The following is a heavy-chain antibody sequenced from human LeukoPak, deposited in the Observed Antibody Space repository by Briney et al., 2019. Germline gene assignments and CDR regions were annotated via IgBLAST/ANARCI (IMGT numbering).Heavy chain of an antibody. CDR3: ARRGTYYYGSGSYAFDY. V-gene: IGHV5-51*01. J-gene: IGHJ4*02. CDR1: GYSFTSYW. D-gene: IGHD3-10*01. Sequence: GESLKISCKGSGYSFTSYWIGWVRQMPGRGLEWMGIIYPGDSDTRYSPSFQGQVTISADKSISTAYLQWSSLKASDTAMYYCARRGTYYYGSGSYAFDYWGQGTLVTVSS. CDR2: IYPGDSDT.